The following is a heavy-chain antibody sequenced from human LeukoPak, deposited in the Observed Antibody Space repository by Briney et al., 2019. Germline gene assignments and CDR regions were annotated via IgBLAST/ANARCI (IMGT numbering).Heavy chain of an antibody. CDR2: IHYSGST. J-gene: IGHJ4*02. CDR3: ARGGNSGYVW. Sequence: PSETLSLTCSVSGGSISTYYWSWIRQPPGKGLEWIAWIHYSGSTNYNPSLKSRVTISADTSKNQFSLKLSSVTAADTAVYYCARGGNSGYVWWGQGTLVIVSS. D-gene: IGHD5-12*01. CDR1: GGSISTYY. V-gene: IGHV4-59*12.